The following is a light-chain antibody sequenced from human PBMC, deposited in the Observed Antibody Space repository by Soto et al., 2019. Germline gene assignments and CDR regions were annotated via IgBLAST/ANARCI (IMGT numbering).Light chain of an antibody. CDR2: AAS. Sequence: EIVLTQSPVTLSVSPGDTATLSCRASQRVSGHLAWYQQRPGQAPRLPIKAASTRATGIPVRFSGSGSETEFTLTIRSLQSEDFGLYYCHQYNNWPWTFGQGTKVDI. V-gene: IGKV3-15*01. CDR1: QRVSGH. J-gene: IGKJ1*01. CDR3: HQYNNWPWT.